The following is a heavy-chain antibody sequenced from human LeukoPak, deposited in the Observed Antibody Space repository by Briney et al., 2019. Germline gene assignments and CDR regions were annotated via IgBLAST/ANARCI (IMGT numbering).Heavy chain of an antibody. CDR2: ISGSGGSI. CDR3: VRVSRGSGGYFDY. V-gene: IGHV3-11*04. Sequence: GGSLRRSCVASGFTFSDYYMSWLRQAPGKGLEWGSFISGSGGSIYYTDSVKGRFTISRDNAKNSLYLQMNSLRPEDTAVYYCVRVSRGSGGYFDYWGQGTLVTVSS. D-gene: IGHD3-10*01. CDR1: GFTFSDYY. J-gene: IGHJ4*02.